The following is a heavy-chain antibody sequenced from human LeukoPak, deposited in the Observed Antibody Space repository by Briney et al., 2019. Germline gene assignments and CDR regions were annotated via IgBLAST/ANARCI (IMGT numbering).Heavy chain of an antibody. Sequence: SETLSLTCTVSGGSISSYYWSWIRQPPGKGLEWIGYIYYSGSTNYNPSLKSRVTISVDTSKNQFSLKLSSVTAADTAVYYCAREPFAATKNLYYFDYWGQGTLVTVSS. CDR1: GGSISSYY. D-gene: IGHD5-12*01. CDR3: AREPFAATKNLYYFDY. J-gene: IGHJ4*02. V-gene: IGHV4-59*01. CDR2: IYYSGST.